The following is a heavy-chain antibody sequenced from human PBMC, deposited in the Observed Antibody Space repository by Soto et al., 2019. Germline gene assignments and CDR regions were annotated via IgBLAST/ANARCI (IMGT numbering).Heavy chain of an antibody. J-gene: IGHJ6*02. V-gene: IGHV4-4*02. CDR2: IYHIGST. CDR3: ASFSQYNGMEV. CDR1: GGSISSSNW. Sequence: QVQLQESGPGLVKPSGTLSLTCAVSGGSISSSNWWSWVRQPPGKGLEWIGEIYHIGSTNYNPSLRSRATISVDKSKNQFSFNVNSVTAGDTAVYFCASFSQYNGMEVWGQGTTVTVSS.